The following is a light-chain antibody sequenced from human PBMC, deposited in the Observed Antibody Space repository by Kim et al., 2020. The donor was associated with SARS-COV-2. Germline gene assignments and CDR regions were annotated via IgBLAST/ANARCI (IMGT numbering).Light chain of an antibody. CDR1: QSVSNN. J-gene: IGKJ2*01. V-gene: IGKV3-15*01. CDR3: QQYNNWPPSYT. Sequence: EIVLTQSPATLSVSPGERANISCRASQSVSNNLAWYQQKPGQAPRLLIYGASTRATGIPARFSGSGSGTEFTLTISSLQSEDSAVYYCQQYNNWPPSYTFGQGTKLEI. CDR2: GAS.